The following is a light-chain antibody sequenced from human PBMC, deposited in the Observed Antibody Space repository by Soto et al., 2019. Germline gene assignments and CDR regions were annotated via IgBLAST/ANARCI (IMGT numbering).Light chain of an antibody. J-gene: IGLJ1*01. Sequence: QSALTQPPSASGSPGQSVTISCTGTSSDVGAYDYVSWYQQHPGKAPKLMIYEINKRPSGVPDRFSGSKSGNTASLTVSGPQAEDEDDYYCSSFAGSNNFPYVFGTGTKVTVL. CDR2: EIN. V-gene: IGLV2-8*01. CDR3: SSFAGSNNFPYV. CDR1: SSDVGAYDY.